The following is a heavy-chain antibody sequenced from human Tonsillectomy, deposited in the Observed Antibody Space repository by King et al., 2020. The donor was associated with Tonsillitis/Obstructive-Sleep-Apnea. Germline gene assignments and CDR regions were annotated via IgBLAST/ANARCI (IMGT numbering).Heavy chain of an antibody. CDR3: ARTQYHYGFIDY. CDR2: IWYDGSNK. Sequence: VQLVESGGGVVQPGRSLRLSCAASGFTFSSYGMHWVRQAPGKGLEGVAVIWYDGSNKYYADSVKGRFTISRDNSKNTLYLQMNSLRAEDTAVYYCARTQYHYGFIDYWGQGTLVTVSS. V-gene: IGHV3-33*01. J-gene: IGHJ4*02. CDR1: GFTFSSYG. D-gene: IGHD2-2*01.